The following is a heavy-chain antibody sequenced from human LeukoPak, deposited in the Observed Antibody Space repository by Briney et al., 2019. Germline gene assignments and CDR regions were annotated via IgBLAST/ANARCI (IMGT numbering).Heavy chain of an antibody. CDR1: GGSISSSNW. CDR2: IYHSGST. CDR3: ARWYYYDSSGYYYDY. V-gene: IGHV4-4*02. Sequence: SGTLSLTCAVSGGSISSSNWWSWVRQPPGKGLEWIGEIYHSGSTNYNPFLKSRVTISVDKSKNQFSLKLSSVTAADTAVYYCARWYYYDSSGYYYDYWDQGTLVTVSS. D-gene: IGHD3-22*01. J-gene: IGHJ4*02.